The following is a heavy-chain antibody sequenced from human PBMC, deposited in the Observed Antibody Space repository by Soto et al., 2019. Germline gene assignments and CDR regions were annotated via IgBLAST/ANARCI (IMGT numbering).Heavy chain of an antibody. J-gene: IGHJ6*02. D-gene: IGHD3-10*01. CDR2: ISGSGGST. CDR3: AKDGMMTYYYGSGSPPGDV. CDR1: GFTFSSYA. Sequence: GGSLRLSCAASGFTFSSYAMSWVRQAPGKGLEWVSAISGSGGSTYYADSVKGRFTISRDNSKNTLYLQMNSLRAEDTAVYYCAKDGMMTYYYGSGSPPGDVWGQGTTVTVSS. V-gene: IGHV3-23*01.